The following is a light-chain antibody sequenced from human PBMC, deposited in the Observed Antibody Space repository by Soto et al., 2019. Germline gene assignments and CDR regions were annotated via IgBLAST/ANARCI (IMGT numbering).Light chain of an antibody. CDR2: AAS. J-gene: IGKJ4*01. CDR1: QSISSY. Sequence: DIQMTQSPSSLSASVGDRVTITCRASQSISSYLNWYQQKPGKAPKLLIYAASSLQSGVPSRFSGSGSATDFTLTISSLQPEDFETYYCQQGLNTQLTFGGGTKVDI. V-gene: IGKV1-39*01. CDR3: QQGLNTQLT.